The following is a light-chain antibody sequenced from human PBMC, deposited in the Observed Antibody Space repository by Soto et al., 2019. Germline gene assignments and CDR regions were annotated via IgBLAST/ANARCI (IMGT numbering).Light chain of an antibody. V-gene: IGKV2-28*01. Sequence: DIVMTQSPLSLPVTPGEPASISCRSSQSLLHSNGYNYLDWYLQKPGQSPHLLIYLGSNRAAGVPDRLSGSGSGTDFTLQISRVEAEDVGVYYCMQALQTPPATFGQGTKLEI. CDR1: QSLLHSNGYNY. CDR3: MQALQTPPAT. CDR2: LGS. J-gene: IGKJ2*01.